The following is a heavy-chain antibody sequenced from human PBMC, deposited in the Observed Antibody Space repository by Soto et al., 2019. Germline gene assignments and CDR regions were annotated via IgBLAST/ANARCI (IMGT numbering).Heavy chain of an antibody. D-gene: IGHD6-19*01. CDR1: GGSISSSSYY. J-gene: IGHJ4*02. Sequence: PSETLSLTCTVSGGSISSSSYYWGWIRQPPGKGLEWIGSIYYSGSTYYNPSLKSRVTISVDTSKNQFSLKLSSVTAADTAVYYCARNAGSGWYYDGPVTDYWGQGTLVTVSS. CDR2: IYYSGST. V-gene: IGHV4-39*01. CDR3: ARNAGSGWYYDGPVTDY.